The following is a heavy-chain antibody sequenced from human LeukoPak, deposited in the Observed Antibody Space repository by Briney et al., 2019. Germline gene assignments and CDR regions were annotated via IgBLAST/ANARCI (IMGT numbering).Heavy chain of an antibody. CDR1: GGSFSGYY. CDR2: INHSGST. J-gene: IGHJ3*02. Sequence: SETLSLTCAVYGGSFSGYYWSWIRQPPGKGLEWIGEINHSGSTNYNPSLKSRVTISVDTSKNQFSLKLSSVTAADTAAYYCARGREWLVPQNAFDIWGQGTMVTVSS. CDR3: ARGREWLVPQNAFDI. V-gene: IGHV4-34*01. D-gene: IGHD6-19*01.